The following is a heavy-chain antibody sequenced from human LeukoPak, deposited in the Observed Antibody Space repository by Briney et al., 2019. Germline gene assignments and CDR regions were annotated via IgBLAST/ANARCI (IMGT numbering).Heavy chain of an antibody. Sequence: PSETLSLTCTVSGASMSDYYWSWIRQPPGKGLEWIGNIYYSGTTYYNPSLKSRVTISVDTSKNQFSLTLNSVTAADTAVYFCARFKQLGRSFDSWGLGSLVTVSS. CDR2: IYYSGTT. CDR1: GASMSDYY. V-gene: IGHV4-59*08. J-gene: IGHJ4*02. D-gene: IGHD1-1*01. CDR3: ARFKQLGRSFDS.